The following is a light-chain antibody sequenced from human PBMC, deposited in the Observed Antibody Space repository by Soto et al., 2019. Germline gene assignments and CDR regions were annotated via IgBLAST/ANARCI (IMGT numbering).Light chain of an antibody. Sequence: DIQMTQSPSYMSSSVCDRVTITCRASQAIDSWLAWYQQKPGEAPKLLIFTGSLLHSGVPPRFSGSGSGTDFTLTISSLQPEDFATYYCQQTLSFPPTFGQGTKVDIK. CDR1: QAIDSW. CDR2: TGS. J-gene: IGKJ1*01. V-gene: IGKV1-12*01. CDR3: QQTLSFPPT.